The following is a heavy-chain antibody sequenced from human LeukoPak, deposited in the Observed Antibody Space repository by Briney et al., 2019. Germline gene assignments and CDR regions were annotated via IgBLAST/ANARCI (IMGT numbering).Heavy chain of an antibody. CDR1: GGSFSGYY. J-gene: IGHJ6*04. CDR3: AAEGYGMDV. CDR2: INHSEST. Sequence: SETLSLTCAVYGGSFSGYYWSWIRQPPGKGLEWTGEINHSESTNYNPSLKSRVTISVDTSKNQFSLKLSSVTAADTAVYYCAAEGYGMDVWGKGTTVTVSS. V-gene: IGHV4-34*01.